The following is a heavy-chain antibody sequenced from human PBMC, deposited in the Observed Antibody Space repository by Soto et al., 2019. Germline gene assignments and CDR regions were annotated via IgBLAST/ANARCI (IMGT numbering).Heavy chain of an antibody. CDR3: ARLKYYYASEYDN. CDR2: IWYDGSDK. J-gene: IGHJ4*02. V-gene: IGHV3-33*01. Sequence: GGSLRLSCAASGFTLSSYGMHWVRQAPGKWLEWVEVIWYDGSDKYYGDAVKGRVNISRDNSKNTLYLQMNSLRAEDTGVYYCARLKYYYASEYDNWGQGTLVTVSS. D-gene: IGHD3-10*01. CDR1: GFTLSSYG.